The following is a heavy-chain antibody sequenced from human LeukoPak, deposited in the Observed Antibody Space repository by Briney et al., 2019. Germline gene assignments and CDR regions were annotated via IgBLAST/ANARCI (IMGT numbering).Heavy chain of an antibody. CDR2: SSAYNGNT. J-gene: IGHJ5*02. CDR1: GYTFSSYG. Sequence: ASVKVSCKASGYTFSSYGIGWVRQAPGQGLEWRGWSSAYNGNTNYAQKPQGRVTSTTDTSTSTAYMELRSLRSDDTAVYYCAKASYDSSGYYYFRPRWFDPWGQGTLVTVSS. CDR3: AKASYDSSGYYYFRPRWFDP. V-gene: IGHV1-18*01. D-gene: IGHD3-22*01.